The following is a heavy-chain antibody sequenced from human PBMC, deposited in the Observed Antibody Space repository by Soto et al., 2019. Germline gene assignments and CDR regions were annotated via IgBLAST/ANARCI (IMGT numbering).Heavy chain of an antibody. J-gene: IGHJ6*03. CDR2: IWYDGSNK. D-gene: IGHD3-10*01. V-gene: IGHV3-33*01. CDR3: ARGLLERVRGGTDYYYYMDV. CDR1: GFTFSSYG. Sequence: QVQLVESRGGVVQPGRSLRLSCAASGFTFSSYGMHWVRQAPGKGLEWVAVIWYDGSNKYYADSVKGRFTISRDNSKNTLYLQMNSLRAEDTAVYYCARGLLERVRGGTDYYYYMDVWGKGTTVTVSS.